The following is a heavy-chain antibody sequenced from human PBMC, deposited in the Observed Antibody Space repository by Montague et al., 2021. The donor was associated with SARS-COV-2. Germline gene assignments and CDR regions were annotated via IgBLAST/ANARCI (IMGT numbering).Heavy chain of an antibody. CDR1: GGSFSGYY. J-gene: IGHJ6*02. CDR3: ARGPHSSSWHYYYYGMDD. D-gene: IGHD6-13*01. Sequence: SETLSLTCAVYGGSFSGYYWNWIRQPPGKGLEWIGEINHSGSTNYNPSLKSQVTISVDTSKNQFSLKLSSVTAADTAVYYCARGPHSSSWHYYYYGMDDWGQGTTVTVSS. CDR2: INHSGST. V-gene: IGHV4-34*01.